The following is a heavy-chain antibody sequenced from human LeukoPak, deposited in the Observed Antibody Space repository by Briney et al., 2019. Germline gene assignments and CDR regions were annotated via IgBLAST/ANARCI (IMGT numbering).Heavy chain of an antibody. D-gene: IGHD3-10*01. CDR2: IYYSGST. CDR3: ARRRPTKITLVRGALKSYYFYYYMDV. V-gene: IGHV4-59*11. CDR1: GDSMSSHY. J-gene: IGHJ6*03. Sequence: SETLSLTCTVSGDSMSSHYWSWIRQPPGKGLELIGYIYYSGSTNYNPSLKSQVTISIDTAKNQFSLNLSSVTAADTAMYYCARRRPTKITLVRGALKSYYFYYYMDVWGKGTTVTISS.